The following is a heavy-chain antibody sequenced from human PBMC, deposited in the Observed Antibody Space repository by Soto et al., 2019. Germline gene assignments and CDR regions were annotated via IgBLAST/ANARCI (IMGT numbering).Heavy chain of an antibody. V-gene: IGHV3-23*01. CDR1: GGNFSNLA. D-gene: IGHD6-13*01. CDR3: TKCGTSWNYYYGMDV. J-gene: IGHJ6*02. Sequence: GGSLRLSCAAAGGNFSNLAMSWVRQAPGGGLEWVSVISVSGGDTLYADSVKGRFTISRDNSKGTLYLQMNSLRAEDTAVYYCTKCGTSWNYYYGMDVWGQGTTVTVSS. CDR2: ISVSGGDT.